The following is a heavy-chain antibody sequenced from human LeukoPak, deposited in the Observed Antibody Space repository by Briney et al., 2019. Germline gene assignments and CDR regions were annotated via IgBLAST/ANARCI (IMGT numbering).Heavy chain of an antibody. J-gene: IGHJ5*02. CDR2: VSPYNGNT. D-gene: IGHD3-16*01. Sequence: GASVKVSCKTSGYTFTDYDITWVRQAPGQGLEWMGRVSPYNGNTYYSQRFQGRVTISKDTSTGTAYMDLRNMRDDNTAMYYCARMLWGYWFDPWGQGTLVTVSS. CDR3: ARMLWGYWFDP. V-gene: IGHV1-18*01. CDR1: GYTFTDYD.